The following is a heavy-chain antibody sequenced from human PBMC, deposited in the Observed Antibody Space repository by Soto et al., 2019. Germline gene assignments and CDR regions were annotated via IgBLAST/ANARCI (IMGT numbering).Heavy chain of an antibody. D-gene: IGHD3-22*01. J-gene: IGHJ4*02. CDR3: ARADYYDSSRFYYDC. Sequence: GASVKVSCKASGYIFTNHYIHWVRQAPGQGLEWMGIINPSGGSTNYLQKFQGRITMTRDTSTSTVYMELSSLRSEDTAVYFCARADYYDSSRFYYDCWGQGSPVTVSS. CDR2: INPSGGST. V-gene: IGHV1-46*01. CDR1: GYIFTNHY.